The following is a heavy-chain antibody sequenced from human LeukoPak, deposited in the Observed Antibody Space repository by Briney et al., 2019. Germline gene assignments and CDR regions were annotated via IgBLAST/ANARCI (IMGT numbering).Heavy chain of an antibody. V-gene: IGHV1-18*01. CDR3: ARDSRNRLLGFDY. D-gene: IGHD2-21*02. CDR1: GYTFTSYG. Sequence: ASVKVSCKASGYTFTSYGISWVRQAPGQGLEWMGWISAYNGNTNYAQKFQGRVTITADKSTSTAYMELSSLRSEDTAVYYCARDSRNRLLGFDYWGQGTLVTVSS. J-gene: IGHJ4*02. CDR2: ISAYNGNT.